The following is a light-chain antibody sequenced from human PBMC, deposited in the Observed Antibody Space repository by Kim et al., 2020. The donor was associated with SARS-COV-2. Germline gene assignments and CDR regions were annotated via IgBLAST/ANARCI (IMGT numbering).Light chain of an antibody. CDR3: QKYNSAPYT. CDR2: AAS. Sequence: SASGGERVTITCRAKQGISNYLALYQQKPGKVPKLLIYAASTLKSGVPSRFSGSGSGTDFTLTISSLQPEDVATYYCQKYNSAPYTFGQGTKLDI. CDR1: QGISNY. J-gene: IGKJ2*01. V-gene: IGKV1-27*01.